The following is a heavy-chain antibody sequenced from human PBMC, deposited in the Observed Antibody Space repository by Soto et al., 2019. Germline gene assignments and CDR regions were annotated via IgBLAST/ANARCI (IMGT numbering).Heavy chain of an antibody. CDR3: ARVSRRTPPSRYYYDSSGYYQGYFDY. CDR2: INHSGST. D-gene: IGHD3-22*01. Sequence: SETLSLTCAVYGGSFSGYYWSWIRQPPGKGLEWIGEINHSGSTNYNPSLKSRVTISVDTSKNQFSLKLSSVTAADTAVYYCARVSRRTPPSRYYYDSSGYYQGYFDYWGQGTLVTVS. J-gene: IGHJ4*02. CDR1: GGSFSGYY. V-gene: IGHV4-34*01.